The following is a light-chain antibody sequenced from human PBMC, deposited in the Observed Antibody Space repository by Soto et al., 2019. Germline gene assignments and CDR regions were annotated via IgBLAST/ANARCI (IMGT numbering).Light chain of an antibody. V-gene: IGLV2-23*01. CDR2: EGS. J-gene: IGLJ1*01. Sequence: LTQPASVSGSPGQSITISCTGASSDVGSYNLVSWYQQHPGKAPKLMIYEGSKRPSGVSNRFSGSKSGNTASLTISGLQAEDEADYYCCSYAGSSTYVFGTGTKVTVL. CDR1: SSDVGSYNL. CDR3: CSYAGSSTYV.